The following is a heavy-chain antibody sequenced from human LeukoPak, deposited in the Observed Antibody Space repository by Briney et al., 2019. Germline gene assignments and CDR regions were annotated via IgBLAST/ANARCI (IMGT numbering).Heavy chain of an antibody. CDR1: GFTFSSYS. V-gene: IGHV3-48*01. D-gene: IGHD3-10*01. CDR3: ARDPTTMVRGVILHNWFDP. J-gene: IGHJ5*02. Sequence: PGGSLRLSCAASGFTFSSYSMNWVRQAPGKGLEWVSYISSSSSTIYYADSVKGRFTISRDNAKNSLYLQMNSLRAEDTAVYYCARDPTTMVRGVILHNWFDPWGQGTLVTVSS. CDR2: ISSSSSTI.